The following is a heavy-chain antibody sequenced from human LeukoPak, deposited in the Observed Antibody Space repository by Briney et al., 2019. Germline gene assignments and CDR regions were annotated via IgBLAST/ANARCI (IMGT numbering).Heavy chain of an antibody. V-gene: IGHV3-21*04. Sequence: PGGSLRLSCAASGFTFSIYRRNWVRQAPGKGLELVSSISVSSSYIYYADSVRGRFTISRDNSKNTLYLQMNSLRAEDTAVYYCAKPVSLGYFDYWGQGTLVTVSS. CDR2: ISVSSSYI. D-gene: IGHD1-14*01. J-gene: IGHJ4*02. CDR3: AKPVSLGYFDY. CDR1: GFTFSIYR.